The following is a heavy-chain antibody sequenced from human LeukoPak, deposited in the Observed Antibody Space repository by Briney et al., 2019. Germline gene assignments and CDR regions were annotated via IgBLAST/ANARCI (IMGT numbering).Heavy chain of an antibody. D-gene: IGHD6-13*01. Sequence: SETLSLTCTVSGGSISSYYWSWIRQPPGKGLEWIGYIYYSGSTNYNPSLKSRVTISVDTSKNQFSLKLSSVTAADTAVYYCARRAAAGEAATSLWVHFDYWGQGTLVTVSS. J-gene: IGHJ4*02. CDR2: IYYSGST. CDR3: ARRAAAGEAATSLWVHFDY. V-gene: IGHV4-59*08. CDR1: GGSISSYY.